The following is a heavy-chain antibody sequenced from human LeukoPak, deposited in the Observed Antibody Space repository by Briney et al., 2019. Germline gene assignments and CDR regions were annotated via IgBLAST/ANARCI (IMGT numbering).Heavy chain of an antibody. J-gene: IGHJ6*03. Sequence: SETLSLTCTVSGASVTNGLYYWSWIRQTPGKGLEWIGYIDYRGNTKYNPSLQSRVLIFVDTSESQFSLRLSSVTAADTAVYYCARRVYDYYHYMDVWGSGTTVTVSS. D-gene: IGHD2/OR15-2a*01. V-gene: IGHV4-61*01. CDR2: IDYRGNT. CDR1: GASVTNGLYY. CDR3: ARRVYDYYHYMDV.